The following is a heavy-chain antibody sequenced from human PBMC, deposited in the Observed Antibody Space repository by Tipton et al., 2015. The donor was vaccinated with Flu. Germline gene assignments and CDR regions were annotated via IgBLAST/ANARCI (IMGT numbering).Heavy chain of an antibody. CDR1: GGSISSGSYY. CDR3: AREGRSSGYYSPYYYGMDV. J-gene: IGHJ6*02. D-gene: IGHD3-22*01. Sequence: LSLTCTVSGGSISSGSYYWSWIRQPAGKGLEWIGRIYTSGSTNYNPSLKSRVTISVDTSKNQFSLKLRSVTAAATAVYYCAREGRSSGYYSPYYYGMDVWGQGTTVTVSS. V-gene: IGHV4-61*02. CDR2: IYTSGST.